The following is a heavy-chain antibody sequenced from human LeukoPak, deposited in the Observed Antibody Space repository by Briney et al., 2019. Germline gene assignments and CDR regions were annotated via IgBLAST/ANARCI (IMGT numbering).Heavy chain of an antibody. CDR2: ICPNGTP. CDR1: VGSISTANW. Sequence: SETLSLTCAVPVGSISTANWCSWARQSPGKGLAWIREICPNGTPKYSPSLRSRGTTPADTFNNHFSRKLPTLTAAYQSVSYCATAPILRGEGGEHYKYGMDVWGQGTTVIVSS. J-gene: IGHJ6*02. CDR3: ATAPILRGEGGEHYKYGMDV. D-gene: IGHD1-26*01. V-gene: IGHV4-4*02.